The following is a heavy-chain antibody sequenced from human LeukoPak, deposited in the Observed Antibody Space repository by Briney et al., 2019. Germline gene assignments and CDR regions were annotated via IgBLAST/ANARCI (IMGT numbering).Heavy chain of an antibody. D-gene: IGHD3-3*01. V-gene: IGHV3-48*01. CDR1: RFTFSSYS. J-gene: IGHJ4*02. CDR2: ISSGSSTT. Sequence: GGSLRLSCAASRFTFSSYSMNWVRQAPGKGLEWVSYISSGSSTTYYADSVKGRFTISKDNAKNSLFLQMNSLRAEDTAVYYCARDPESGYHYFDYWGQGTLVTVS. CDR3: ARDPESGYHYFDY.